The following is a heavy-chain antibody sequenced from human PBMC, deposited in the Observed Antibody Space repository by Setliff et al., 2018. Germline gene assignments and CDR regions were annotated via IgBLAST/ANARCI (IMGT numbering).Heavy chain of an antibody. CDR3: ATAPITMVRGVIPINWFDP. D-gene: IGHD3-10*01. V-gene: IGHV1-69-2*01. CDR1: GYTFTDYY. CDR2: VDPEDGET. J-gene: IGHJ5*02. Sequence: ASVKVSCKASGYTFTDYYMHWVQQAPGKGLEWMGRVDPEDGETIYAEKFQGRVTITADTSTDTADMELSSLRSEDTAVYYCATAPITMVRGVIPINWFDPWGQGTLVTVSS.